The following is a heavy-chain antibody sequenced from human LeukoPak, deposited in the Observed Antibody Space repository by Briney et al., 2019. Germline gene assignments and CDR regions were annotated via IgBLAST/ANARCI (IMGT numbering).Heavy chain of an antibody. J-gene: IGHJ3*02. CDR2: IIPIFGTA. Sequence: SVKVSCKASGGTFSSHAISWVRQAPGQGLEWMGGIIPIFGTANYAQKFQGRVTITTDESTSTAYMELSSLRSEDTAVYYCARDPGGYSYGYKFGAFDIWGQGTMVTVSS. CDR1: GGTFSSHA. CDR3: ARDPGGYSYGYKFGAFDI. V-gene: IGHV1-69*05. D-gene: IGHD5-18*01.